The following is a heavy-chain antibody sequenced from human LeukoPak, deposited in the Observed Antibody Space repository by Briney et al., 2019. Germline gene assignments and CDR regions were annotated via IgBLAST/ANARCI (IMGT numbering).Heavy chain of an antibody. CDR1: GGSISSYY. CDR2: IYYSGGT. J-gene: IGHJ6*02. V-gene: IGHV4-59*01. CDR3: ARWYSSSSGGYGMDV. D-gene: IGHD6-6*01. Sequence: SETLTLTCTVSGGSISSYYWSWIRQPPGKGLEWIGYIYYSGGTNYNPSLKSRVTISVDTSKNQFSLKLSSVTAADTAVYYCARWYSSSSGGYGMDVWGQGTTVTVSS.